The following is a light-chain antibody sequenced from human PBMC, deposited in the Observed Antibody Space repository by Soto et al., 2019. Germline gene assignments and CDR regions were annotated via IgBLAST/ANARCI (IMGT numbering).Light chain of an antibody. CDR1: QSVSSY. CDR2: DAS. J-gene: IGKJ2*01. Sequence: EIVLTQSPATLSLSPGERATLSCRASQSVSSYLAWYQQKPGQAPRLLIYDASNTATGIPARFSGSRSGTDFTLTISSLEPEDFAVYYCQQRSNWSYTFGQGTKQEIK. V-gene: IGKV3-11*01. CDR3: QQRSNWSYT.